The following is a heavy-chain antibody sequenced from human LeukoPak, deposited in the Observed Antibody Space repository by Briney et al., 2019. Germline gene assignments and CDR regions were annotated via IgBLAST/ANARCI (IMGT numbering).Heavy chain of an antibody. Sequence: GGSLRLSCAASGFTFSSYAMSWVRQAPGKGLEWVSVISGGGGSTYYADSVKGRFTISRDNSKNTLYLQMNSLRAEDTAVYYCAKAESSSWTYYFDYWGQGTLVTVSS. CDR1: GFTFSSYA. V-gene: IGHV3-23*01. CDR3: AKAESSSWTYYFDY. CDR2: ISGGGGST. J-gene: IGHJ4*02. D-gene: IGHD6-13*01.